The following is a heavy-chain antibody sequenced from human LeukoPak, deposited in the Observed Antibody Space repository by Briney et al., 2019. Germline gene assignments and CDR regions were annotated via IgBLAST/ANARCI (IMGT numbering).Heavy chain of an antibody. J-gene: IGHJ4*02. CDR3: ARYGYNYNFDK. CDR2: VSGSGGST. Sequence: GGSLRLSCAASGFTFSSYAMSWVRQAPGKGLEWVSAVSGSGGSTYYADSVKGRFTISRDNAKSSLYLQMNSLRAEDTAVYYCARYGYNYNFDKWGQGTLVTVSS. CDR1: GFTFSSYA. D-gene: IGHD5-24*01. V-gene: IGHV3-23*01.